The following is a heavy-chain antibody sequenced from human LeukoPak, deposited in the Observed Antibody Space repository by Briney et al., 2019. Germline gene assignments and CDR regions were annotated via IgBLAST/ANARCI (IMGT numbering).Heavy chain of an antibody. D-gene: IGHD6-13*01. V-gene: IGHV4-34*01. J-gene: IGHJ4*02. CDR2: INHSGST. CDR3: AREGSRSSSWINFDY. CDR1: GGSFSGYY. Sequence: SETLSLTCAVYGGSFSGYYWSWIRQPPGKGLEWIGEINHSGSTNYNPSLKSRVTISVDTSKNQFSLKLSSVTAADTAAYHCAREGSRSSSWINFDYWGQGTLVTVSS.